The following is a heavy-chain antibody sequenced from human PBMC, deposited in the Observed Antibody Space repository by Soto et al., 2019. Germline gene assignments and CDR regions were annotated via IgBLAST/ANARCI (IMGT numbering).Heavy chain of an antibody. CDR3: ARDLNRIAARPVYYYGMDV. J-gene: IGHJ6*02. Sequence: QVQLVESGGGVVQPGRSLRLSCAASGFTFSSYAMHWVRQAPGKGLEWVAVISYDGSNKYYADSVKGRFTISRDNSKNTLYLQMNSLRAEDTAVYYCARDLNRIAARPVYYYGMDVWGQGTTVTVSS. D-gene: IGHD6-6*01. CDR1: GFTFSSYA. V-gene: IGHV3-30-3*01. CDR2: ISYDGSNK.